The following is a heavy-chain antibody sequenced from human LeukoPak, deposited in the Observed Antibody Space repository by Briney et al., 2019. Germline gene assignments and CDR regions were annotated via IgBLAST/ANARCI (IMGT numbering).Heavy chain of an antibody. D-gene: IGHD3-22*01. CDR2: ISAYNGNT. CDR3: ARDPPHYYDSSGPPGDY. CDR1: GYTFTSYG. V-gene: IGHV1-18*01. J-gene: IGHJ4*02. Sequence: ASVKVSCKASGYTFTSYGISWVRQAPGQGLEWMGWISAYNGNTNYAQKHQGRVTMTTDTSTSTAYMELRSLRSDDTAVYYCARDPPHYYDSSGPPGDYWGQGTLVTVSS.